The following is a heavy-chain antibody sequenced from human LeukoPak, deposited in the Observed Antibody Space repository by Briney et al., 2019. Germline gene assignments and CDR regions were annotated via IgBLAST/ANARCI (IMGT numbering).Heavy chain of an antibody. J-gene: IGHJ3*02. CDR1: GFTFSSYG. D-gene: IGHD5-12*01. CDR3: AKDNVGYYSSAFDI. V-gene: IGHV3-30*18. CDR2: ISYDGSNK. Sequence: GGSLRLSCAASGFTFSSYGMHWVRQAPGKGLEWVAVISYDGSNKYYADSVEGRFTISRDNSKNTLYLQMNSLRAEDTAVYYCAKDNVGYYSSAFDIWGQGTMVTVSS.